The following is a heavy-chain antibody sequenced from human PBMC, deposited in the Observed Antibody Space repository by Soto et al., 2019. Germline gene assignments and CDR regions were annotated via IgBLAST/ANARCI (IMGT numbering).Heavy chain of an antibody. CDR2: IFYSGST. CDR3: ARLRPTGYGMDV. J-gene: IGHJ6*02. CDR1: GGSVSSGSYY. V-gene: IGHV4-61*01. Sequence: SETLSLTCTVSGGSVSSGSYYWSWIRQPPGKGMECIGYIFYSGSTNYNPSLKSRVTISVDTSKNQLSLKLSSVTAADTAVYYCARLRPTGYGMDVWGQGTTVTVSS.